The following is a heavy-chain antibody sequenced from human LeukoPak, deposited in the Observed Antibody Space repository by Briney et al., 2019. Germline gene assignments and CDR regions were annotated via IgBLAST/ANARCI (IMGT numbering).Heavy chain of an antibody. CDR3: ARGAGSSWYFYFDY. CDR2: IYHSGST. J-gene: IGHJ4*02. Sequence: SSETLSLTCTVSGYSISSGYYWGWIRQPPGKGLEWIGSIYHSGSTYYNPSLKSRVTISVDTSKNQFSLKLSSVTAADTAVYYCARGAGSSWYFYFDYWGQGTLVTVSS. CDR1: GYSISSGYY. V-gene: IGHV4-38-2*02. D-gene: IGHD6-13*01.